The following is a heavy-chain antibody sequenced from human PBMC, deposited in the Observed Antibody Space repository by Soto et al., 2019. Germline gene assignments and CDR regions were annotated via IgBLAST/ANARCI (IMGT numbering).Heavy chain of an antibody. D-gene: IGHD3-10*01. CDR1: GFTFSSYG. Sequence: QVKLVESGGGVVQPGRSLRLSCAASGFTFSSYGMHWVRQAPGKGLEWVAVIWYDGSNKYYADSVKGRFTISRDNSKNTLYLQMNSLRAEDTAVYYCARYLYYGSGSYPVIGYWGQGTLVTVSS. J-gene: IGHJ4*02. CDR3: ARYLYYGSGSYPVIGY. V-gene: IGHV3-33*01. CDR2: IWYDGSNK.